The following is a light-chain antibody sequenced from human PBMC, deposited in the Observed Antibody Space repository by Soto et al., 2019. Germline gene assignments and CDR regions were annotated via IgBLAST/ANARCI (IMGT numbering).Light chain of an antibody. J-gene: IGKJ1*01. Sequence: DLQMTQSPSSLSASVGDTVTITCRASQPISTSLHWYQQKPGRAPKLLIYVGSSLQTGVPSRFSGSGSGTVFTLTISSLQPEDFATYFCQQSYNTPSTFGQGTKLEI. CDR2: VGS. CDR1: QPISTS. V-gene: IGKV1-39*01. CDR3: QQSYNTPST.